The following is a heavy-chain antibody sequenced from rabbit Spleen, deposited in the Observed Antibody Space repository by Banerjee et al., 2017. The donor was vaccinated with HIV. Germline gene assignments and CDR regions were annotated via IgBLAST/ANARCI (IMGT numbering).Heavy chain of an antibody. CDR2: IYAGSSGST. Sequence: QSLEESGGDLVKPGASLTLTCTASGFSFSNSYYMCWVRQAPGKGLECIACIYAGSSGSTYYASWAKGRFTISKTSSTTVTLQMTSLTAADTATYFCARGSAAMTMVITGFYFNLWGPGTLVTVS. J-gene: IGHJ4*01. CDR1: GFSFSNSYY. D-gene: IGHD2-1*01. CDR3: ARGSAAMTMVITGFYFNL. V-gene: IGHV1S40*01.